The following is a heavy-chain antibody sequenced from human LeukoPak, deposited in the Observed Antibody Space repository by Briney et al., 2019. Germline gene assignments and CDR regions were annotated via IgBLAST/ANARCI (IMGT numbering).Heavy chain of an antibody. CDR1: GFTFSSYG. J-gene: IGHJ6*02. D-gene: IGHD2-15*01. CDR3: AKTSRYCSGGSCAHYYYYYGMDV. CDR2: ISYDGSNK. V-gene: IGHV3-30*18. Sequence: GGSLRLSCAASGFTFSSYGMHWVRQAPGKGLEWVAVISYDGSNKYYADSVKGRFTISRDNSKNTLYLQMNSLRAEDTAVYYCAKTSRYCSGGSCAHYYYYYGMDVWGQGTTVAVSS.